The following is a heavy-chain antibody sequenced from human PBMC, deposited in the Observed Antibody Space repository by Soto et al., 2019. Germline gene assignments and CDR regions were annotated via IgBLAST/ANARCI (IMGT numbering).Heavy chain of an antibody. CDR1: GFTFSDYY. CDR2: ISGTSSNI. Sequence: GGSLRLSCSASGFTFSDYYMSWIRQAPGKGLEWVSFISGTSSNIRYADSVEGRFTISRDNVKNSLYLQMNSLRVEDTAVYYCVRDSSDIVVVPAAIEGVPAPWCQGTLVTVSS. D-gene: IGHD2-2*02. CDR3: VRDSSDIVVVPAAIEGVPAP. V-gene: IGHV3-11*06. J-gene: IGHJ5*02.